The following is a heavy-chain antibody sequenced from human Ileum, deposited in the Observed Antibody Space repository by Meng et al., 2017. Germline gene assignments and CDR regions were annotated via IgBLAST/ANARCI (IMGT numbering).Heavy chain of an antibody. CDR3: AKERAISMAADCDN. D-gene: IGHD6-13*01. CDR1: GFTFSNYA. V-gene: IGHV3-23*01. CDR2: IRGSVDRT. Sequence: GESLKISCAASGFTFSNYAMYWVRQAPGKGLEWVSTIRGSVDRTNYADSVKGRFTISRDNSNNTFYLQINTLRAEDTAIYYCAKERAISMAADCDNWGQGTLVTVSS. J-gene: IGHJ4*02.